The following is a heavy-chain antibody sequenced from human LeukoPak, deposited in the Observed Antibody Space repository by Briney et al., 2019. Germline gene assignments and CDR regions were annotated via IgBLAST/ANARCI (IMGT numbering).Heavy chain of an antibody. CDR1: GYTFTGYY. CDR2: INPNSGGT. D-gene: IGHD3-10*01. V-gene: IGHV1-2*02. J-gene: IGHJ4*02. Sequence: ASVKVSCKASGYTFTGYYMHWVRQAPGQGLEWMGWINPNSGGTNYAQKFRGRVTMTRDKSISTAYMELSRLGSDDTAVYYCAKTGGGIIIPKGIDYWGQGTLVTVSS. CDR3: AKTGGGIIIPKGIDY.